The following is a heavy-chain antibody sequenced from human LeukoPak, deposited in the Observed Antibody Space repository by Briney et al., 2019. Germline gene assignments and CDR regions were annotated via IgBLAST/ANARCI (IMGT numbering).Heavy chain of an antibody. D-gene: IGHD6-13*01. J-gene: IGHJ5*02. CDR2: IIPILGIA. CDR1: GGTFSSYA. Sequence: SVKVSCKASGGTFSSYAISWVRQAPGQGLEWMGRIIPILGIANYAQKFQGRATITADKSTSTAYMELSSLRSEDTAVYYCARFMAAAGNWFDPWGQGTLVTVSS. V-gene: IGHV1-69*04. CDR3: ARFMAAAGNWFDP.